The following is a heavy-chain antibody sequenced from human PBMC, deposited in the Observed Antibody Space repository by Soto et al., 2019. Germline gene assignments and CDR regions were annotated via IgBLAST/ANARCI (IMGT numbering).Heavy chain of an antibody. D-gene: IGHD1-26*01. J-gene: IGHJ4*02. Sequence: GGSLRLSCAASGFTFRDYYMSWIRQAPGKGLEWVSYISSSGTTIYYADSVKGRFTISRDNAKNSLYLQMNSLRAEDTAVYYCARNFRGSYYFDYWGQGTVVTVSS. CDR3: ARNFRGSYYFDY. CDR2: ISSSGTTI. V-gene: IGHV3-11*01. CDR1: GFTFRDYY.